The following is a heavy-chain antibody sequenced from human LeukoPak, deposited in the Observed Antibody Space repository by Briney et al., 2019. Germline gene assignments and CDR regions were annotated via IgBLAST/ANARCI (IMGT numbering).Heavy chain of an antibody. CDR2: ISGSGGST. J-gene: IGHJ4*02. V-gene: IGHV3-23*01. D-gene: IGHD6-19*01. CDR1: GFSFSSYG. CDR3: AKSFRGGRGSSGWYMIGGDF. Sequence: GGSLRLSCAASGFSFSSYGMNWVRQAPGKGPEWVSVISGSGGSTYYADSVKGRFTISRDNSKNSLYLQMNSLRAEDTAVYYCAKSFRGGRGSSGWYMIGGDFWGQGTLVTVSS.